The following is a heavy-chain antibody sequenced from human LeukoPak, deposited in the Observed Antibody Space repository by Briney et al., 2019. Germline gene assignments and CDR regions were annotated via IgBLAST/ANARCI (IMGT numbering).Heavy chain of an antibody. CDR2: IRYDGSNK. J-gene: IGHJ4*02. V-gene: IGHV3-30*02. Sequence: GGSLRLSCAASGFIFSSYGMHWVRQAPGKGLEWVAFIRYDGSNKYYADSVKGRFTISRDNSKNTLYLQMNSLRAEDTAVYYCARELLAYCGGDCYSGYFDYWGQGTLVTVSS. D-gene: IGHD2-21*02. CDR1: GFIFSSYG. CDR3: ARELLAYCGGDCYSGYFDY.